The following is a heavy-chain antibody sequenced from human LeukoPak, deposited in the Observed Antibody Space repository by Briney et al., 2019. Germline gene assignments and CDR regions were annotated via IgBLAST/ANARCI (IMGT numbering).Heavy chain of an antibody. D-gene: IGHD3-10*01. Sequence: SETLSLTCTVSGGSISLYYWSWIRQPPGKGLEWIGYFCDTRSPKYNPSLERRVTISVDMSRNQFSLNLTSVTAAYTAVYYCARGRGSLTYWGQGTLATVSS. J-gene: IGHJ4*02. CDR3: ARGRGSLTY. V-gene: IGHV4-59*01. CDR2: FCDTRSP. CDR1: GGSISLYY.